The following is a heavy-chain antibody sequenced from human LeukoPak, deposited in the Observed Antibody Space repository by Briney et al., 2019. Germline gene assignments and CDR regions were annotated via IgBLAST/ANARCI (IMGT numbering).Heavy chain of an antibody. D-gene: IGHD3-9*01. CDR2: IYTSGCT. CDR3: ARCGADYGRYFDWGSCYYGMDV. J-gene: IGHJ6*02. Sequence: SETLSLTCTLSGRSISSSSYYWAWIRQPPGKGLEWIGRIYTSGCTNYNPSLKSRVTMSVDTSKNQFSLKLSAVTAADTAVYYCARCGADYGRYFDWGSCYYGMDVWGQGTTVTVSS. CDR1: GRSISSSSYY. V-gene: IGHV4-39*07.